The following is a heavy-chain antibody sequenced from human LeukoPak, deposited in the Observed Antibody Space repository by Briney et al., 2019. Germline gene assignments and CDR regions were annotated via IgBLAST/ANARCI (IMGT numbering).Heavy chain of an antibody. J-gene: IGHJ3*02. CDR1: GGSISSYY. V-gene: IGHV4-59*08. CDR3: ARHTEGAFDI. CDR2: IYYSGST. Sequence: PSETLSLTCTVSGGSISSYYWSWIRQPPGKGPEWIGYIYYSGSTNYNPSLKSRVTISVDTSKNQFSLKLSSVTAADTAVYYCARHTEGAFDIWGQGTMVTVSS. D-gene: IGHD2-8*02.